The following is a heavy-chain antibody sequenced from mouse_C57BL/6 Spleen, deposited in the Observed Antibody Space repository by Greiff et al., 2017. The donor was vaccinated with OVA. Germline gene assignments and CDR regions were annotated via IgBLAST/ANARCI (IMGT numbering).Heavy chain of an antibody. CDR3: AREELIYDGYYVFFDV. D-gene: IGHD2-3*01. J-gene: IGHJ1*03. Sequence: EVKLMESGPGLVKPSQSLSLTCSVTGYSITSGYYWNWIRQFPGNKLEWMGYISYDGSNNYNPSLKNRISITRDTSKNQFFLKLNSVTTEDTATYYCAREELIYDGYYVFFDVWGTGTTVTVSS. V-gene: IGHV3-6*01. CDR1: GYSITSGYY. CDR2: ISYDGSN.